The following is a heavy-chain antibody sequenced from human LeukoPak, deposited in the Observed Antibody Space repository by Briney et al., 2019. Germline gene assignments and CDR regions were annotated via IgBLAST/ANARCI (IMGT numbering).Heavy chain of an antibody. CDR1: GYTFTSYG. J-gene: IGHJ6*03. D-gene: IGHD4-11*01. V-gene: IGHV1-18*01. CDR3: ARRANSNPDPYYYYYYMDV. CDR2: ISAYNGNT. Sequence: GASVKVSCKASGYTFTSYGISWVRQAPGQGLEWMGWISAYNGNTNYAQKLQGRVTMTTDTSTSTAYMELRSLRSDDTAVYYCARRANSNPDPYYYYYYMDVWGKGTTVTVSS.